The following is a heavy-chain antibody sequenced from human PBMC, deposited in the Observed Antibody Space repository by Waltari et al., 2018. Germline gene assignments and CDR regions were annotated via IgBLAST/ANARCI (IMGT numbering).Heavy chain of an antibody. CDR2: IYYSGST. CDR3: ATRFRTGELGLL. J-gene: IGHJ4*02. V-gene: IGHV4-59*01. D-gene: IGHD1-26*01. CDR1: GGSISSYY. Sequence: QVQLQESGPGLVKPSETLSLTCTVSGGSISSYYWSWIRQPPGKGLEWIGYIYYSGSTNYNPSLKSRVTISVDTSKNQFSLKLSSVTAADTAVYYCATRFRTGELGLLWGQGTLVTVSS.